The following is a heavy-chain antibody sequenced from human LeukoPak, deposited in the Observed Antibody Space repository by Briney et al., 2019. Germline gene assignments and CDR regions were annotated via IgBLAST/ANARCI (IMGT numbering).Heavy chain of an antibody. Sequence: PSETLSLTCTVSGGSISSYYWSWIRQPPGKGLEWIGYIYYSGSTNYNPPLKSRVTISVDTSKNQFSLKLSSVTAADTAVYYCACLNGNVEMATADYWGQGTLVTVSS. J-gene: IGHJ4*02. D-gene: IGHD5-24*01. V-gene: IGHV4-59*01. CDR1: GGSISSYY. CDR2: IYYSGST. CDR3: ACLNGNVEMATADY.